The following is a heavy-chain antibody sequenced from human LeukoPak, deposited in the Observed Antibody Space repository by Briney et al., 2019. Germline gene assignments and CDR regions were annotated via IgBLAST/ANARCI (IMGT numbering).Heavy chain of an antibody. V-gene: IGHV1-58*01. CDR2: IVVGSGNT. CDR1: GFTFTSSA. J-gene: IGHJ5*02. Sequence: EASVKVSCKASGFTFTSSAVQWVRQARGQRLEWIGWIVVGSGNTNYAQKFQERVTITRDMSTNTAYMELSSLGSEDTAVYYCAAESSSGFFDWFDPWGQGTLVTVSS. D-gene: IGHD3-22*01. CDR3: AAESSSGFFDWFDP.